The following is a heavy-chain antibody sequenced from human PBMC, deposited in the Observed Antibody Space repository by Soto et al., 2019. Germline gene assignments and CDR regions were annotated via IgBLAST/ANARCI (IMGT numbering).Heavy chain of an antibody. CDR3: VREGHYYFDY. J-gene: IGHJ4*02. CDR2: ISKSGGTT. Sequence: PGGSLEPSCAASGFTFSAYEMHWVRQAPGQGLEWVSYISKSGGTTYYADSVKGRFTISRDDAKNSVYLQMSSLRPEDMAVYKCVREGHYYFDYWGQGALVTVSS. CDR1: GFTFSAYE. V-gene: IGHV3-48*03.